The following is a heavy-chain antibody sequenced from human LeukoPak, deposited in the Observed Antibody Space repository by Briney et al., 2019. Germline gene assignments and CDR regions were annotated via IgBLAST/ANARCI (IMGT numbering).Heavy chain of an antibody. CDR1: GYTFTSYY. D-gene: IGHD1-1*01. Sequence: ASVKVSCKASGYTFTSYYMHWVRQAPGQGLEWMGIINPSGGSTSYAQKFQGRVTMTRDTSTSTAYMDLTSLRSEDTAVYYCAREAQTETKGGHFDHRGQGTLV. J-gene: IGHJ4*02. CDR2: INPSGGST. CDR3: AREAQTETKGGHFDH. V-gene: IGHV1-46*01.